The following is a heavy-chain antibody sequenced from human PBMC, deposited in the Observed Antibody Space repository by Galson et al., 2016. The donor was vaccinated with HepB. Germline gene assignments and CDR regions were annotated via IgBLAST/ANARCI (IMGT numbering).Heavy chain of an antibody. V-gene: IGHV3-53*01. CDR1: GFTVSSNY. D-gene: IGHD2-15*01. CDR3: ARGGGKGSCSGGSCLSPFDY. Sequence: LRLSCAASGFTVSSNYMSWVRQAPGKGLEWVSVIYSGGSTYYADSVKGRFTISRDNSKNTLDLQMNSLRAEDTAVYYCARGGGKGSCSGGSCLSPFDYWGQGTLVTVSS. CDR2: IYSGGST. J-gene: IGHJ4*02.